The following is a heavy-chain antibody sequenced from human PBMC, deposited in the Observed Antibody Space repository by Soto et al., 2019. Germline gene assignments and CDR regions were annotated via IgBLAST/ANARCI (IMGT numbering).Heavy chain of an antibody. Sequence: QVQLQESGPGLVKPSETLSLTCTVSGVSITDYHWSWIRQSPGRGLEWIGYIFSRGTPNYNPSLKSRVTISVDTSRNQFSLKLNSLTAADTAMYFCVKRFGDYVGWFDPWGQGALVIVSS. CDR3: VKRFGDYVGWFDP. D-gene: IGHD4-17*01. V-gene: IGHV4-59*01. CDR1: GVSITDYH. CDR2: IFSRGTP. J-gene: IGHJ5*02.